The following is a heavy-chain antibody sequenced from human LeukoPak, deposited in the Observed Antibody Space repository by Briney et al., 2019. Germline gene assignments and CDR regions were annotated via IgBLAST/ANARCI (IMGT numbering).Heavy chain of an antibody. CDR2: MKPDNGKT. Sequence: ASVKVSCKASEYTFNIYDFNWVRQATRQGLEWKGWMKPDNGKTSFAQKFQGRVTMTRNTSITTAYMELGSLRSEDTAVYYCAVHLPGDYLDRWGQGTLVTVSS. CDR1: EYTFNIYD. CDR3: AVHLPGDYLDR. J-gene: IGHJ4*02. V-gene: IGHV1-8*01.